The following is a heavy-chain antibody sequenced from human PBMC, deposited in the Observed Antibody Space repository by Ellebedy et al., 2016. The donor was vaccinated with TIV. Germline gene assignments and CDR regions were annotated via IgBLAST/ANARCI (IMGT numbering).Heavy chain of an antibody. V-gene: IGHV3-11*01. Sequence: GGPLRLSXAASGSTSSDYYMSWIRQAPGTGLEWVSYINLSSINIDYADSVKGRFTISRDNAKNSLFLQMNSLRAEDTAIYYCVRDGHGSSRYQDNPPDFWGQGTLVTVSS. CDR3: VRDGHGSSRYQDNPPDF. CDR1: GSTSSDYY. J-gene: IGHJ4*02. D-gene: IGHD2-2*03. CDR2: INLSSINI.